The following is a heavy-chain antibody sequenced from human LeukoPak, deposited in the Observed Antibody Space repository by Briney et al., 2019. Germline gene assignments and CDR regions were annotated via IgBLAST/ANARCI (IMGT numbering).Heavy chain of an antibody. J-gene: IGHJ3*01. D-gene: IGHD3-10*01. V-gene: IGHV2-5*02. Sequence: SGPTLVNPTQTATLTCTFSGFSLSTGGVGVGVGWIRQPPGKALEWLALIYWDDDKRYSPSLKSRLTITKDTSKNQVVLTMTNMDPADTATYYCAHPGGPGSFDVWGQGTVVTVSS. CDR3: AHPGGPGSFDV. CDR2: IYWDDDK. CDR1: GFSLSTGGVGVG.